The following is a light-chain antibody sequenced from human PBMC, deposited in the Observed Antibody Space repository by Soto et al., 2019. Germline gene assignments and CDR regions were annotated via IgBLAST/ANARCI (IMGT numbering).Light chain of an antibody. Sequence: EIVLTQSPATLSLSPGERATLSCRASQTFSSHLAWYQQKPGQAPRLLIYDASKRATGIPARCSGRGSGTDFTLTISSLEPEDFAVYYCQQRSNWPPVITFGQGTRLEIK. CDR2: DAS. CDR1: QTFSSH. V-gene: IGKV3-11*01. J-gene: IGKJ5*01. CDR3: QQRSNWPPVIT.